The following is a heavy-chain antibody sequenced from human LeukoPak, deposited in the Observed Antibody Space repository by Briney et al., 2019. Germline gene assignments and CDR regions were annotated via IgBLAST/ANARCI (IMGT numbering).Heavy chain of an antibody. CDR3: ARALYGGYSYGLQKDAFDI. CDR1: GGSISSYY. Sequence: SETLSLTCTVSGGSISSYYWSWIRQPPGKGREWIGYSYYSVSTNYNPSLKSRFTISVDTSKNHFSLKLSSVTAADTAVYYCARALYGGYSYGLQKDAFDIWGQGTMVTVSS. D-gene: IGHD5-18*01. J-gene: IGHJ3*02. V-gene: IGHV4-59*01. CDR2: SYYSVST.